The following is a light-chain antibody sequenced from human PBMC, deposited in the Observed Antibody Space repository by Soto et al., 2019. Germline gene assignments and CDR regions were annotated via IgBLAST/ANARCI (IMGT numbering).Light chain of an antibody. CDR1: QSILFSSNNKNH. CDR2: WAS. CDR3: QQYYTTPWT. J-gene: IGKJ1*01. Sequence: DIVMTQSPDSLAVSLGERATINCKSSQSILFSSNNKNHLAWYQQTAGQPPKLLIYWASTRESGVPDRFSGSGSGTDFTLTISSLQAEDVAVYYCQQYYTTPWTFGQGTKVDIK. V-gene: IGKV4-1*01.